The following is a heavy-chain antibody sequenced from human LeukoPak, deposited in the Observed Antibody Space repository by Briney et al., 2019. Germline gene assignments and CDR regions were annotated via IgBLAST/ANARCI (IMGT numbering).Heavy chain of an antibody. D-gene: IGHD3-22*01. CDR3: ARGGYYYDSSGYSIYYFDY. Sequence: SETLSLTCTVTGGSISSYYWSWIRQPAGKGREGIGRIYTSGSTNYNPSLKSRVTMSVDTSKNQFSLKLSSVTAADTAVYYCARGGYYYDSSGYSIYYFDYWGQGTLVTVSS. J-gene: IGHJ4*02. CDR1: GGSISSYY. CDR2: IYTSGST. V-gene: IGHV4-4*07.